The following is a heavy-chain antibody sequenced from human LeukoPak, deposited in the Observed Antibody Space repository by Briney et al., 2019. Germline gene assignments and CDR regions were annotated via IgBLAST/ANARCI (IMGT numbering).Heavy chain of an antibody. J-gene: IGHJ4*02. CDR3: ARGPPSFDFWSGYYPVYFDY. V-gene: IGHV4-39*07. D-gene: IGHD3-3*01. CDR2: NYYSGST. CDR1: GGSISSYY. Sequence: PSETLSLTCTVSGGSISSYYWGWIRQPPGKGLEWIGSNYYSGSTYYNPSLKSRVTISVDTSKNQFSLKLSSVTAADTAVYYCARGPPSFDFWSGYYPVYFDYWGQGTLVTVSS.